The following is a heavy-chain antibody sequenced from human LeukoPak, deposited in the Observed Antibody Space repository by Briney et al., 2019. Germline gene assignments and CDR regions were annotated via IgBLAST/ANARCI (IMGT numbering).Heavy chain of an antibody. CDR2: IYDSGST. J-gene: IGHJ4*02. Sequence: PSETLSLTCTVSGGSIRSSYYYWGWIRQPPGKGLEWIGSIYDSGSTYYNPSLKSRVTISVDTSKNQFSLKLSSVTAADTAVYYCAGATWDPYYYDSSGYSLDYWGQGTLVTVSS. V-gene: IGHV4-39*01. D-gene: IGHD3-22*01. CDR3: AGATWDPYYYDSSGYSLDY. CDR1: GGSIRSSYYY.